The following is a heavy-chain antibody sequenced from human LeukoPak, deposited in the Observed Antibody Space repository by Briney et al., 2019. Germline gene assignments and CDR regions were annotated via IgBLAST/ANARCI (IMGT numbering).Heavy chain of an antibody. V-gene: IGHV1-69*01. J-gene: IGHJ4*02. CDR3: TKSLDILTGPIDY. CDR1: GGTFSSYA. Sequence: SVKVSCKASGGTFSSYAISWVRQAPGQGLEWMGGIIPIFGTANYAQKFQGRVTITADESTSTAYMELSSLRSEDTAVYYCTKSLDILTGPIDYWGQGTQVTVSS. D-gene: IGHD3-9*01. CDR2: IIPIFGTA.